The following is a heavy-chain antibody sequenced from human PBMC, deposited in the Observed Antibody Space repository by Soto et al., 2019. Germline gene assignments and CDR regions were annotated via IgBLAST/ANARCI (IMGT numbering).Heavy chain of an antibody. D-gene: IGHD5-18*01. CDR1: GFTFSSYS. Sequence: HPGGSLRLSCAASGFTFSSYSMSWVRQAPGKGLEWVSAISGSGGSTYYADSVKGRFTISRDNSKNTLYLQMNSLRAEDTAVYYCAKDPRIQLWLAYWGQGTLVTVSS. J-gene: IGHJ4*02. CDR2: ISGSGGST. V-gene: IGHV3-23*01. CDR3: AKDPRIQLWLAY.